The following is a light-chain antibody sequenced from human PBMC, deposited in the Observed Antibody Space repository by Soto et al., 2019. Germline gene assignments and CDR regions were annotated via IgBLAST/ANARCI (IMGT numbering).Light chain of an antibody. CDR1: SSNIGTPYD. CDR2: ADS. J-gene: IGLJ2*01. V-gene: IGLV1-40*01. Sequence: QAVVTQPPSLSGAPGQRVTLSCTGSSSNIGTPYDVHWYQQLPGKAPTLLIYADSSRPSGVSDRFSGSKSGTSASLAITGLRAEDEADYYCQSYDSNLRGVVFGGGTKVTVL. CDR3: QSYDSNLRGVV.